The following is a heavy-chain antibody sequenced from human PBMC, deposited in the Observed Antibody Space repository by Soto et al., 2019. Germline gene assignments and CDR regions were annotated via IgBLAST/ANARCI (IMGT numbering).Heavy chain of an antibody. J-gene: IGHJ5*02. CDR3: ARDRYYYDSSGYYTGPNWFDP. Sequence: SVKVSCKASGGTFSSYAISWVRQAPGQGLEWMGGIIPIFGTANYAQKFQGRVTITADESTSTAYMELSSLRSEDTAVYYCARDRYYYDSSGYYTGPNWFDPWGQGTLVTVSS. D-gene: IGHD3-22*01. CDR1: GGTFSSYA. CDR2: IIPIFGTA. V-gene: IGHV1-69*13.